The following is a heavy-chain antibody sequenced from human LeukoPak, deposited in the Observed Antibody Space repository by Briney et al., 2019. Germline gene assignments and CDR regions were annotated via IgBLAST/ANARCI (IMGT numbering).Heavy chain of an antibody. D-gene: IGHD3-10*01. CDR2: IFHSGGT. J-gene: IGHJ3*02. Sequence: SETLSLTCGVSGGSIISNNWWSWVRQPPGKGLEWIGEIFHSGGTSYNPSLKSRVTISLDKSKNQFSLKLTSVTAADTAVYFCAREPLRTVHGVSDAFDIWGQETMVTVSS. CDR1: GGSIISNNW. CDR3: AREPLRTVHGVSDAFDI. V-gene: IGHV4-4*02.